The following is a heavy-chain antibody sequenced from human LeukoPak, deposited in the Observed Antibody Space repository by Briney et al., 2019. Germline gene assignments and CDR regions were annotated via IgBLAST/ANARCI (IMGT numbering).Heavy chain of an antibody. CDR2: ISGSGGST. CDR3: AEGWELRGLFDY. D-gene: IGHD1-26*01. J-gene: IGHJ4*02. V-gene: IGHV3-23*01. Sequence: GGSLRLSCAASGFTFSSYAMSWVRQAPGKGLEWVSAISGSGGSTYYADSVKGRFTISRDNSKNTLYLQMNSLRAEDTAVYYCAEGWELRGLFDYWGQGTLVTVSS. CDR1: GFTFSSYA.